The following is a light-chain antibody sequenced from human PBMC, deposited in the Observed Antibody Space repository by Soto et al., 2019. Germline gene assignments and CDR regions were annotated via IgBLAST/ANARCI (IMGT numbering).Light chain of an antibody. V-gene: IGLV3-21*04. CDR1: NIGSKS. CDR2: YDS. CDR3: QVWDSNTDHLV. Sequence: SYELTQPPSVSVAPGKTARITCGGNNIGSKSVHWYQQKPGQAPVLVIYYDSDRPSGIPERFSGSNSGNTATLTISRVEAGDESDYYCQVWDSNTDHLVFGGGTKLTVL. J-gene: IGLJ2*01.